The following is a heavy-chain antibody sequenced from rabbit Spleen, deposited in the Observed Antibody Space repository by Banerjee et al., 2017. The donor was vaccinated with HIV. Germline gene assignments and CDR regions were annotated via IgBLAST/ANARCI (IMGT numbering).Heavy chain of an antibody. Sequence: QSLEESGGDMVKPGASLTLTCTASGFSFSTTYYICWVRQAPGKGLEWIGCGYPDGIGSTAYASWAKGRFTISKSSSTTVTLQMTRLTAADTATYFCARDSAGREDFNLWGQGTLVTVS. CDR2: GYPDGIGST. CDR3: ARDSAGREDFNL. CDR1: GFSFSTTYY. J-gene: IGHJ4*01. V-gene: IGHV1S40*01. D-gene: IGHD4-2*01.